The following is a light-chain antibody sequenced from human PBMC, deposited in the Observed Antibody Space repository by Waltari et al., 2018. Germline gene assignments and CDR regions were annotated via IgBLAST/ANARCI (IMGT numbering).Light chain of an antibody. CDR3: QQCGRSWNR. CDR2: GGS. CDR1: QIVRGND. Sequence: EIVLTQSPGTLSLSPGERATLSCRASQIVRGNDLAWYQQKPAQAPRLLIYGGSTRATGIPDRFSGSGSGTDFTLTISRLEAEDFAVYYCQQCGRSWNRFGQGTKLEIK. J-gene: IGKJ2*03. V-gene: IGKV3-20*01.